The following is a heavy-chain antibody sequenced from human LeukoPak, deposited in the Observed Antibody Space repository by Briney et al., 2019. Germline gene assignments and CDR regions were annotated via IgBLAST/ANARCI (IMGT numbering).Heavy chain of an antibody. CDR1: GFTFSSYA. CDR3: AKHGVSSSFDY. D-gene: IGHD6-6*01. J-gene: IGHJ4*02. CDR2: INGAGGGT. V-gene: IGHV3-23*01. Sequence: GGSLRLSCAASGFTFSSYAMSSVRQAPGKGLEWVSTINGAGGGTYYTDSVKGRFTISRDNSKNTLYLHMNSLRADDTAVYYCAKHGVSSSFDYWGQGTLVTVSS.